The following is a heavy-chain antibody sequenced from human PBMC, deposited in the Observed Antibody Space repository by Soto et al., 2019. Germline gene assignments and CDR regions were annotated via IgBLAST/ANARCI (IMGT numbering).Heavy chain of an antibody. CDR3: ARVAYYYDSSGYADAFDI. D-gene: IGHD3-22*01. CDR2: IYHSGST. Sequence: SETMSLTCAVSGYSISSGYYWGWIRQPPGKGLEWIGSIYHSGSTYYNPSLKSRVTISVDTSKNQFSLKLSSVTAADTAVYYCARVAYYYDSSGYADAFDIWGQGTMVTVSS. J-gene: IGHJ3*02. CDR1: GYSISSGYY. V-gene: IGHV4-38-2*01.